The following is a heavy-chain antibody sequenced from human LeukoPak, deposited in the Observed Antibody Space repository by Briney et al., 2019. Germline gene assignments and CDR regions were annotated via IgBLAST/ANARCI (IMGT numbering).Heavy chain of an antibody. CDR3: ARDGSGFYDY. CDR1: GGSFSGYY. CDR2: ISSSSSYI. Sequence: ETLSLTCAVYGGSFSGYYWSWIRQPPGKGLEWVSSISSSSSYIYYADSVKGRFTISRDNAKNSLYLQMNSLRAEDTAVYYCARDGSGFYDYWGQGTLVTVSS. D-gene: IGHD3-10*01. V-gene: IGHV3-21*01. J-gene: IGHJ4*02.